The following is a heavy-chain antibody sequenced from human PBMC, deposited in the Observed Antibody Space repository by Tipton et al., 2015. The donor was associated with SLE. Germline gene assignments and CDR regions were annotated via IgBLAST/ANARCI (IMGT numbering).Heavy chain of an antibody. J-gene: IGHJ3*02. CDR2: VYSSGTT. CDR3: ARDGGSSWSLDAFDT. D-gene: IGHD6-13*01. V-gene: IGHV4-61*02. Sequence: LRLSCTVSGASMSSGSYYWNWIRQPAGKGLEWIGRVYSSGTTNYNSSLKSRVTISVDTSKNQFSLKLSSVTAADTAVYYCARDGGSSWSLDAFDTWGQGTMVTVSS. CDR1: GASMSSGSYY.